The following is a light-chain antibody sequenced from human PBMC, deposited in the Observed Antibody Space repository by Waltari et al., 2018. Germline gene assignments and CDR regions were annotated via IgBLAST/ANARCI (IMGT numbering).Light chain of an antibody. J-gene: IGKJ1*01. CDR1: ESVATNY. V-gene: IGKV3-20*01. CDR2: PAS. CDR3: PRYDYVWT. Sequence: VLTPSPDTHSLSPGYRAISSYTASESVATNYLAWFQHRPGQAPRLLITPASITAAGVPDRFRGSGSGTDFSLTIWTLEPEAFAMYYCPRYDYVWTFGPGTKV.